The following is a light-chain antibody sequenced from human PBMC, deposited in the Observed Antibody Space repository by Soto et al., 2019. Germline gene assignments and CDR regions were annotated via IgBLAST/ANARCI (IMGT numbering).Light chain of an antibody. CDR1: SKNIGDNH. CDR2: DND. J-gene: IGLJ1*01. V-gene: IGLV1-51*01. Sequence: QSVLTQPPSVSAAPGQRVTVSCSGTSKNIGDNHVSWYQHVPGMAPKLVVYDNDRRPSELPGRFSGSKSGTSATLVITGPQTGDEADYYCGTWDDSLVSYVFGTGTKVTVL. CDR3: GTWDDSLVSYV.